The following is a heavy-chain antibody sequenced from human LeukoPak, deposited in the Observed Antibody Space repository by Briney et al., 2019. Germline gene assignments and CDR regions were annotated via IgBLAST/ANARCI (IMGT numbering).Heavy chain of an antibody. J-gene: IGHJ4*02. V-gene: IGHV3-7*01. CDR3: ARGRSGYPFDY. Sequence: GGSLRLSCAASGFTLSSYWMSCVPQAPGKGLEWVANIKQDGSEKYYVDPVKGRFTISRDNAKNSLYLQMNSLRAEDTAVYYCARGRSGYPFDYWGQGTLVTVSS. CDR2: IKQDGSEK. CDR1: GFTLSSYW. D-gene: IGHD3-22*01.